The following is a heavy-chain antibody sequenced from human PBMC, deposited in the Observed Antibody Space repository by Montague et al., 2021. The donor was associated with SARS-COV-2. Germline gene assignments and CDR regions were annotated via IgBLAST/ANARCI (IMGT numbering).Heavy chain of an antibody. CDR3: ARGGEYSSSVGFDY. J-gene: IGHJ4*02. V-gene: IGHV4-59*01. CDR1: GASISSYY. CDR2: IYYSGNT. D-gene: IGHD6-6*01. Sequence: SETLSLTCTVSGASISSYYWSWIRQPPGKGLEWIGYIYYSGNTNYNPSLKSRVTISVDTSKNQFSLKLSSVTAADTAVYYCARGGEYSSSVGFDYGGQGTLVTVSP.